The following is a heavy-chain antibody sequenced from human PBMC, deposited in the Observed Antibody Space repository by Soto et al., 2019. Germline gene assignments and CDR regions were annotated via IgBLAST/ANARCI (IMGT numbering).Heavy chain of an antibody. V-gene: IGHV5-51*01. Sequence: GESLKISCKGSGYSFTSYWIGWVRQMPGKGLEWMGIIYPGDSDTRYSPSFQGQVTISADKSISTAYLQWSSLKASDTAMYYCAIQYYYDSSGYYWFYWGQGTLVTVSS. J-gene: IGHJ4*02. CDR3: AIQYYYDSSGYYWFY. CDR2: IYPGDSDT. D-gene: IGHD3-22*01. CDR1: GYSFTSYW.